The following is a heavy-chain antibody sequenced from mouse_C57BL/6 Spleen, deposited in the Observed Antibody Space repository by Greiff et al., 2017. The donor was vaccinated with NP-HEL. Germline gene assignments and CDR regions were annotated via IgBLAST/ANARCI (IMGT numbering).Heavy chain of an antibody. CDR1: GYTFTSYW. V-gene: IGHV1-69*01. Sequence: QVQLQQPGAELVMPGASVKLSCKASGYTFTSYWMHWVKQRPGQGLEWIGEIDPSDSYTNYNQKFKGKSTLTVDKSSSTAYMQLSSLTSEDSAVYYCARQGIYYGNPYAMDYWGQGTSVTVSS. J-gene: IGHJ4*01. D-gene: IGHD2-1*01. CDR3: ARQGIYYGNPYAMDY. CDR2: IDPSDSYT.